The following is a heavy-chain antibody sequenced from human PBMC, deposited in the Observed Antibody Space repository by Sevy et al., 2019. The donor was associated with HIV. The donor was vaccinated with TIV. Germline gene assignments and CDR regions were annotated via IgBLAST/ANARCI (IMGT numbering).Heavy chain of an antibody. CDR3: ARDSSYYDYVWGSYRQTSAEYFQH. V-gene: IGHV1-18*01. CDR2: ISAYNGNT. Sequence: ASVKVSCKASGYTFTSYGISWVRQAPGQGLEWMGWISAYNGNTNCAQKLQGRVTMTTDTSTSTAYMELRSLRSDDTAVYYCARDSSYYDYVWGSYRQTSAEYFQHWGQGTLVTVSS. J-gene: IGHJ1*01. CDR1: GYTFTSYG. D-gene: IGHD3-16*02.